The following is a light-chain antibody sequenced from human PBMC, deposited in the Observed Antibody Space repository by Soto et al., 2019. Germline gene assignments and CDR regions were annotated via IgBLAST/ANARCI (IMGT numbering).Light chain of an antibody. CDR2: GAS. J-gene: IGKJ1*01. V-gene: IGKV3-15*01. Sequence: EIVMTQSPATLSLSPGERATLSCRASQSVSSNLAWYQQKPGQAPRRLIYGASTRATGIPARFSGSGSGTEFTLTISSLQSEDFSVYYCQQYRAFGQGTKVEIK. CDR3: QQYRA. CDR1: QSVSSN.